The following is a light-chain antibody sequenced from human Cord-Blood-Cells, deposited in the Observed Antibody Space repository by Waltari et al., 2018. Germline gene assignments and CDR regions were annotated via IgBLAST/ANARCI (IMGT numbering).Light chain of an antibody. V-gene: IGKV1-5*01. CDR3: QQYNSYPWT. CDR1: QSISSW. Sequence: DIQMTQSPSTLSASVGDRVPITCRASQSISSWLAWYQQKPGEAPKLLIYDASSLESGVPSRFSGSGSGTEFTLTISSLQPDDFATYYCQQYNSYPWTFGQGTKVEIK. J-gene: IGKJ1*01. CDR2: DAS.